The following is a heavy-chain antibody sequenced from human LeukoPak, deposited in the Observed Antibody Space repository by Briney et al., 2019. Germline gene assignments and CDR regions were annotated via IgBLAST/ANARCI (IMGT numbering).Heavy chain of an antibody. J-gene: IGHJ4*02. CDR3: ARSSLWIDY. Sequence: GGSLRLSCAASGFTFSNCWMNWVRQAPGKGLEWVANIKLDGSEKYYVDSVKGRFTISRDNAKNSLYLQMNSLRAEDTAVYYCARSSLWIDYWGQGTLVTVSS. CDR2: IKLDGSEK. CDR1: GFTFSNCW. V-gene: IGHV3-7*03. D-gene: IGHD2-2*01.